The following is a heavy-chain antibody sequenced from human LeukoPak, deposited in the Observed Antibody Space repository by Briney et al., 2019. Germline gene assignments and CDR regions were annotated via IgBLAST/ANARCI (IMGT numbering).Heavy chain of an antibody. Sequence: SETLSLTCAVCGGSFSGYYWSWICQPPGKGLEWIGEINHSGSTNYNPSLKSRVTISVDTSKNQFSLKLSSVTAADTAVYYCARWASRLRYFDWLSRFDYWGQGTLVTVSS. V-gene: IGHV4-34*01. CDR3: ARWASRLRYFDWLSRFDY. CDR2: INHSGST. CDR1: GGSFSGYY. J-gene: IGHJ4*02. D-gene: IGHD3-9*01.